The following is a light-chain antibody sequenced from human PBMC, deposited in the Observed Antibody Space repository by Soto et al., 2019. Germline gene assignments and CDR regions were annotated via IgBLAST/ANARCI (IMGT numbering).Light chain of an antibody. Sequence: QSALTQPPSVSGSPGQSVAISCTGSSSDVGSSNGVSWYQQPPGTAPKLMIYDVSNRPSGVPDRFSGSKSGNTASLTISGLQAEDEADYYSSSYTSSSTYVFGTGTKLTVL. CDR3: SSYTSSSTYV. CDR2: DVS. CDR1: SSDVGSSNG. J-gene: IGLJ1*01. V-gene: IGLV2-18*02.